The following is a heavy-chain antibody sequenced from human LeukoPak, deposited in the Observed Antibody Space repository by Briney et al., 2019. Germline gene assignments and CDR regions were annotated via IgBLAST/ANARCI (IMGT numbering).Heavy chain of an antibody. CDR2: FYYSGST. D-gene: IGHD2-2*01. J-gene: IGHJ6*02. CDR1: GGSISSYY. Sequence: SETLAPTCTVSGGSISSYYWSWIRQPPGKGLGWSGYFYYSGSTNYNPSPKSRVTISVDTSKNQFSLKLSSVTAADTAVYYCARLYHCSSTSCSNPYGMDVWGQGTTVTVSS. CDR3: ARLYHCSSTSCSNPYGMDV. V-gene: IGHV4-59*01.